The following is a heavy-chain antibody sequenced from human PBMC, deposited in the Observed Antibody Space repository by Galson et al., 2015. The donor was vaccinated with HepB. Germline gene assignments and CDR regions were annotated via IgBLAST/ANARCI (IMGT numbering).Heavy chain of an antibody. J-gene: IGHJ6*02. Sequence: SLRLSCAASGFTFSSYSMNWVRQAPGKGLEWVSSISSSSSYIYYADSVKGRFTISRDNAKNSLYLQMNSLRAEDTAVYYCARGLGPLTGGDYYYGMDVWGQGTTVTVSS. V-gene: IGHV3-21*01. CDR1: GFTFSSYS. CDR3: ARGLGPLTGGDYYYGMDV. D-gene: IGHD2-15*01. CDR2: ISSSSSYI.